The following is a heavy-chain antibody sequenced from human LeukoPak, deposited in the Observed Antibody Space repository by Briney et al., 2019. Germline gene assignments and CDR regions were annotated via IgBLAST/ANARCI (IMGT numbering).Heavy chain of an antibody. CDR1: GFSVTNNY. D-gene: IGHD2-15*01. CDR3: ARDCGSGGCDY. Sequence: GGSLRLSCAVSGFSVTNNYMSWVRQAPGKGLVWVSRIQSDGSSTTYADSVKGRFTISRDNAKNTVYLQMNSLRTEDTAVYYCARDCGSGGCDYWGQGTLVTVSS. CDR2: IQSDGSST. V-gene: IGHV3-74*01. J-gene: IGHJ4*01.